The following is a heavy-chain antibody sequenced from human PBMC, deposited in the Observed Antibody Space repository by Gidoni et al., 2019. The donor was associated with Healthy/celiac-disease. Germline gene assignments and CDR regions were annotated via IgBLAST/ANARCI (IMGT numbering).Heavy chain of an antibody. D-gene: IGHD1-26*01. CDR1: GYTFTGYY. J-gene: IGHJ3*02. Sequence: QVQLVQSGAEVKKPGASVKLSCKATGYTFTGYYMHWVRQAPGQGLEWMGWINPNSGGTNYAQKFQGRVTMTRDTSISTAYMELSRLRSDDTAVYYCARDRVSGSYYNAFDIWGQGTMVTVSS. CDR3: ARDRVSGSYYNAFDI. CDR2: INPNSGGT. V-gene: IGHV1-2*02.